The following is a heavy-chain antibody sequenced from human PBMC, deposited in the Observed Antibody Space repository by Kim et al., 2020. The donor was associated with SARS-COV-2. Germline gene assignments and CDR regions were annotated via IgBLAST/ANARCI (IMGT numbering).Heavy chain of an antibody. Sequence: GGSLRLSCAVTGLTSRTHAMSWVRQAPGKGLEWVSAIRGSGDTTFYTDSVKGRFTISRDNSKDTLYLQMNSLRAEDTAKYYCSARAGTSTEYYWGQGAQVTVSS. D-gene: IGHD3-10*01. V-gene: IGHV3-23*01. J-gene: IGHJ4*02. CDR1: GLTSRTHA. CDR3: SARAGTSTEYY. CDR2: IRGSGDTT.